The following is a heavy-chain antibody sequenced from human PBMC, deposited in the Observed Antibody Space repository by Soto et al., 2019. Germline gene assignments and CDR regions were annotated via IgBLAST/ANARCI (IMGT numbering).Heavy chain of an antibody. V-gene: IGHV3-30-3*01. Sequence: QVQLGESGGGVVQPGRSLRLSCAASGFTFSSYAMHWVRQAPGKGLEWVAVISYDGSNKYYADSVKGRFTISRDNSKNTLYLQMNSLRAEDTAVYYCARDRLRYNWNDFPYYYYGMDVWGQGTTVTVSS. CDR3: ARDRLRYNWNDFPYYYYGMDV. CDR2: ISYDGSNK. CDR1: GFTFSSYA. D-gene: IGHD1-1*01. J-gene: IGHJ6*02.